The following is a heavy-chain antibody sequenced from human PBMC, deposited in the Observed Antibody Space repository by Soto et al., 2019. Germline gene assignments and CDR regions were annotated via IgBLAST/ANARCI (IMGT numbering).Heavy chain of an antibody. D-gene: IGHD3-22*01. Sequence: PSETLSLTCTVSGGSISSGYWTWIRQPPGRGLEWIGFMYYSGSFNYNPSLESRVIISVDTSKNQFSLRLSSVTAADTAVYYCARAYYDTVGLGVDPWGQGALVTVSS. V-gene: IGHV4-59*01. CDR2: MYYSGSF. CDR3: ARAYYDTVGLGVDP. CDR1: GGSISSGY. J-gene: IGHJ5*02.